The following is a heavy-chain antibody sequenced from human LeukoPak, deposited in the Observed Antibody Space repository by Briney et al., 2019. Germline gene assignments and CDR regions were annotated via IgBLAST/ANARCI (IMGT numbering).Heavy chain of an antibody. CDR2: IIPIFGTA. CDR1: GGTFSSYA. D-gene: IGHD3-3*01. CDR3: ARDRGDFYFDY. V-gene: IGHV1-69*13. J-gene: IGHJ4*02. Sequence: ASVKVSCEAFGGTFSSYAISWVRQAPGQGLEWMGGIIPIFGTANYAQKFQGRVTITADESTSTAYMELSSLRSEDTAVYYCARDRGDFYFDYWGQGTLVTVSS.